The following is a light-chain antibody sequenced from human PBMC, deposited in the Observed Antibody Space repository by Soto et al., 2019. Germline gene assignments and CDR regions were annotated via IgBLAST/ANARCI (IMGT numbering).Light chain of an antibody. CDR3: QQYNNWPLA. CDR1: QSVSSY. J-gene: IGKJ4*01. Sequence: EIVMTQSPATLSVSPGARATLSCRASQSVSSYLAWYQLKPGQSPRILIYGASTRATGFPARFSGSGSGAEFTLTISSLQSEDFAVYYCQQYNNWPLALGGGTKVDIK. CDR2: GAS. V-gene: IGKV3-15*01.